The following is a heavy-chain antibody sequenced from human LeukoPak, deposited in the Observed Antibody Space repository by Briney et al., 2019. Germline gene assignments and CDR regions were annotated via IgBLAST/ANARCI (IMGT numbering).Heavy chain of an antibody. Sequence: SETLSLTCAVYGGSLSGYFWSWVRQSPGKGLEWIGEISIDGHINYNPSLKSRVTISLDTTKNKFSLKLTSVIAADTALYHCVRQIGAGAFDIWGQETVVTVPS. CDR3: VRQIGAGAFDI. CDR2: ISIDGHI. CDR1: GGSLSGYF. V-gene: IGHV4-34*01. D-gene: IGHD6-13*01. J-gene: IGHJ3*02.